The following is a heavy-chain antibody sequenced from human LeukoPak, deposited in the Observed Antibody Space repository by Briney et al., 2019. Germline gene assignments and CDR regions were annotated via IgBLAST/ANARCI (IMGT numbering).Heavy chain of an antibody. CDR3: ARDRAIFGVVSYLYYMDV. D-gene: IGHD3-3*01. CDR1: GGSISSGSYY. Sequence: MSSETLSLTCTVSGGSISSGSYYWSWIRQPAGKGLEWIGRIYTSGSTNYNPSLKSRVTISVDTSKNQFSLKLSSVTAADTAVYYCARDRAIFGVVSYLYYMDVWAKGPRSPSP. V-gene: IGHV4-61*02. J-gene: IGHJ6*03. CDR2: IYTSGST.